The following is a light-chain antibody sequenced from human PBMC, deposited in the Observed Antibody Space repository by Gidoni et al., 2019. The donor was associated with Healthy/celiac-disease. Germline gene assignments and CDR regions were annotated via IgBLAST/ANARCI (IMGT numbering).Light chain of an antibody. Sequence: EIVLTHSPGTLSLSPGERATLSCRASQSVSSSYLAWYQQKPGQAPRLLIYGASSRATGIPDRFSGSGSGTVFTLTISRLEPEDFAVYYCQQYGSSRSTFGGGTKVEIK. J-gene: IGKJ4*01. V-gene: IGKV3-20*01. CDR3: QQYGSSRST. CDR1: QSVSSSY. CDR2: GAS.